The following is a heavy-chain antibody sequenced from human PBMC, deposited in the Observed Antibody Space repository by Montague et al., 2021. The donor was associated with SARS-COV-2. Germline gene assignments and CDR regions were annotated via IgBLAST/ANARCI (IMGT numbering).Heavy chain of an antibody. J-gene: IGHJ5*02. Sequence: SETLSLTCTVSGGSISSSSYYWGWIRQPPGKGLEWIGSIYYSGSTYYNPSLKSRVTISVDTSKNQFSLKLSSVTAADTAVYYCARQRIFCSRTSCYDNWVDLWGQGTLVTVSS. CDR1: GGSISSSSYY. CDR2: IYYSGST. D-gene: IGHD2-2*01. V-gene: IGHV4-39*01. CDR3: ARQRIFCSRTSCYDNWVDL.